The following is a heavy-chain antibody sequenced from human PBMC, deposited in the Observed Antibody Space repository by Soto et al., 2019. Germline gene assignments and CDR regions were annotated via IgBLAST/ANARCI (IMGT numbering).Heavy chain of an antibody. CDR1: GGSISSGGYS. Sequence: SETLSLTCAVSGGSISSGGYSWSWIRQPPGKGLEWIGYIYHSGSTYYNPSLKSRVTISVDRSKNQFSLKLSSVTAADTAVYYCASYGSGSYGTHWGQGTLVTVSS. V-gene: IGHV4-30-2*01. CDR3: ASYGSGSYGTH. CDR2: IYHSGST. J-gene: IGHJ4*02. D-gene: IGHD3-10*01.